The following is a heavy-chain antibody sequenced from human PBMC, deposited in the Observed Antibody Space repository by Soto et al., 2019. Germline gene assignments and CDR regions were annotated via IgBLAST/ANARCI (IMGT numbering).Heavy chain of an antibody. Sequence: VQLLESGGGLVQPGGSLRLSCEASGFTFSNYAMAWVRQTPGEGPEWVSTISGGDDIFYAESVQGRFIISRDDSRSTMYLQMDNLRVEDTAIYFCAKDSISYNGIYDAFDVWGQGTVVTVSS. CDR3: AKDSISYNGIYDAFDV. CDR1: GFTFSNYA. CDR2: ISGGDDI. V-gene: IGHV3-23*01. D-gene: IGHD3-3*02. J-gene: IGHJ3*01.